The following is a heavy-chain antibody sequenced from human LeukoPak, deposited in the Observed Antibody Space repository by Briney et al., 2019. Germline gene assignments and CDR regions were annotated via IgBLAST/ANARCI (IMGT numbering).Heavy chain of an antibody. Sequence: GGSLRLSCAASGFTFSSYAMSWVRQAPGKGLEWVSAISGSGGSTYYADSVKGRFTISRDNSKNTLYLQMNSLRAEDTAVYYCAKAPSGWTSLDWYFDLWGRGTLVTVSS. CDR1: GFTFSSYA. J-gene: IGHJ2*01. V-gene: IGHV3-23*01. CDR3: AKAPSGWTSLDWYFDL. D-gene: IGHD6-19*01. CDR2: ISGSGGST.